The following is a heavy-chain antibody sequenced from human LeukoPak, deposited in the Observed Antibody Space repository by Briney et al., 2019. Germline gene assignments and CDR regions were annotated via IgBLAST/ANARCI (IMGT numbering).Heavy chain of an antibody. J-gene: IGHJ4*02. CDR2: IRYDGRNK. D-gene: IGHD3-22*01. Sequence: GGCLGLSCAASGFTFSSYGMQGVSQAPGKGLEGGAFIRYDGRNKYCADSVKGRFTISRDNSKNTLYLQMNSLRAEDTALYYCAKVRGYSYDSSGPFDYWGQRTLVTVSS. CDR3: AKVRGYSYDSSGPFDY. V-gene: IGHV3-30*02. CDR1: GFTFSSYG.